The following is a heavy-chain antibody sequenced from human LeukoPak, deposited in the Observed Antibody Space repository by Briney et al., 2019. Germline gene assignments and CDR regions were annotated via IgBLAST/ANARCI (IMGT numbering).Heavy chain of an antibody. Sequence: PSETLSLTCAVYGGSFSGYYWSWIRQPPGKGLEWIGEINHSGSTNYNPSLKSRVTISVDTSKNQFSLKLSSVTAADTAVYYCARRITMMNVWGQGITVTVYS. D-gene: IGHD3-10*01. V-gene: IGHV4-34*01. CDR3: ARRITMMNV. J-gene: IGHJ6*02. CDR1: GGSFSGYY. CDR2: INHSGST.